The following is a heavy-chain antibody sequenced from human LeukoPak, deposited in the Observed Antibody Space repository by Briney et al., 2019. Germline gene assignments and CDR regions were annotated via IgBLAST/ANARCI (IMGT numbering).Heavy chain of an antibody. Sequence: EASVKVSCKASGGTFSSYAISWVRQAPGQGLEWMGGIIPIFGTANYAQKFQGRVTITTDESTSTAYMELSRLRSDDTAVYYCARDVANIVATILGWFDPWGQGTLVTVSS. CDR1: GGTFSSYA. CDR2: IIPIFGTA. J-gene: IGHJ5*02. CDR3: ARDVANIVATILGWFDP. V-gene: IGHV1-69*05. D-gene: IGHD5-12*01.